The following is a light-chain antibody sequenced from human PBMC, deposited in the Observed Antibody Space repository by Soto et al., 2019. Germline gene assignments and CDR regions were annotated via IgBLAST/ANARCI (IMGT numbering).Light chain of an antibody. CDR1: SSDVGGYNY. Sequence: QSALTQPASVSGSPGQSITISCTGTSSDVGGYNYVSWYQQHPGKAPKLMIYEVSNRPSGVSNRFSGFKSGNTASLTISGLQAEDEADYYCSSYTSSSRVFGGGTKLTVL. CDR2: EVS. CDR3: SSYTSSSRV. V-gene: IGLV2-14*01. J-gene: IGLJ3*02.